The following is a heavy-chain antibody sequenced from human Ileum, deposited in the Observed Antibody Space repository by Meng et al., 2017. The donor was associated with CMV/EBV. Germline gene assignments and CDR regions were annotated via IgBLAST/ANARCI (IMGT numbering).Heavy chain of an antibody. CDR2: IKQDASQR. CDR1: GFTFNNHW. CDR3: VSGADFWSGFSGH. D-gene: IGHD3-3*01. V-gene: IGHV3-7*01. Sequence: SCVASGFTFNNHWMFWVRQAPGKGLEWVANIKQDASQRHYVDSVQGRFTISRDNAKNSVFLQMTSLRVEDTAVYHCVSGADFWSGFSGHWGRGTLVTVSS. J-gene: IGHJ4*02.